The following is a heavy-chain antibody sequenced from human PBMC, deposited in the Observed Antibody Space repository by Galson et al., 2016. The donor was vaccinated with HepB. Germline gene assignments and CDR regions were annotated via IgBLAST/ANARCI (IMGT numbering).Heavy chain of an antibody. Sequence: SLRLSCAASGFTFNTDAMHWVRQAPGRGLEWVAVVSYDGITKYYADSVNGRFTISRDNSKNTLYLQMNSLSAEDTAVYYCVSPGDQGRRFGLLGVWGQGTTVTVSS. CDR3: VSPGDQGRRFGLLGV. V-gene: IGHV3-30-3*01. CDR2: VSYDGITK. CDR1: GFTFNTDA. D-gene: IGHD3-10*01. J-gene: IGHJ6*02.